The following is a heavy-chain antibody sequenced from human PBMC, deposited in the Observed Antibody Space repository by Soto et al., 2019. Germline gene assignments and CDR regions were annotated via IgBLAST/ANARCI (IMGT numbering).Heavy chain of an antibody. D-gene: IGHD5-18*01. J-gene: IGHJ6*02. CDR3: ARDGSTSWYSYDYHGMDV. CDR2: INQDGREK. V-gene: IGHV3-7*05. CDR1: GFTFRTYC. Sequence: EVQWLESGGGLVQPGGSRSLSCGASGFTFRTYCLTWVGQVPGKGLEWVANINQDGREKNYVDSVKGRFTISRDNAKNSLYLQMSSLRAEDTALYYCARDGSTSWYSYDYHGMDVWGQGTTVTVSS.